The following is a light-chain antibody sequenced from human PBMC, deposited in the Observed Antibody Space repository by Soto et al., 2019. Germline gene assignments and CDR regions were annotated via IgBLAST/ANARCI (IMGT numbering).Light chain of an antibody. V-gene: IGKV1-5*01. J-gene: IGKJ1*01. CDR1: QSISSW. CDR2: DVS. CDR3: QRYTNYPWT. Sequence: DIPMTQSPPTLSASVGDRVTITCRASQSISSWLAWYQQRPGKAPNLLIYDVSSLESGVPSRFSGSGSGTEFNLTISSLQPDEFATSYCQRYTNYPWTFGQGTKVEIK.